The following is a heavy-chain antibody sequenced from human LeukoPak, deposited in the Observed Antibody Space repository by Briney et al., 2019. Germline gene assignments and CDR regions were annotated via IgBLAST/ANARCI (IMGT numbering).Heavy chain of an antibody. CDR2: ISGYNGHT. J-gene: IGHJ5*02. D-gene: IGHD1-26*01. V-gene: IGHV1-18*01. Sequence: AAVKDSCKASGDRFNSFVISWVRQVPRQRLEWMGWISGYNGHTKYSQNLLGRVTLTTDTSSSTAYMELRSLRSDDTAVYYCARKIAPGGTGLGCLDAWGQGTLVLVSS. CDR1: GDRFNSFV. CDR3: ARKIAPGGTGLGCLDA.